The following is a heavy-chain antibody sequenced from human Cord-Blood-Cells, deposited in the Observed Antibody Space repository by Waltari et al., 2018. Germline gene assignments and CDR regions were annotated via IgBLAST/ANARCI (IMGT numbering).Heavy chain of an antibody. J-gene: IGHJ4*02. Sequence: QVQLVQSGAEVKKPGASVKVSCKASGYTFTGYYMHWVRQAPGQGLEWMGAINPNSGGTNNEHKFQGRVTMTRDTSISTAYMELSRLRSDETAVYYCAREYGGSYYFDDWGQGTLVTVSS. CDR1: GYTFTGYY. D-gene: IGHD1-26*01. V-gene: IGHV1-2*07. CDR3: AREYGGSYYFDD. CDR2: INPNSGGT.